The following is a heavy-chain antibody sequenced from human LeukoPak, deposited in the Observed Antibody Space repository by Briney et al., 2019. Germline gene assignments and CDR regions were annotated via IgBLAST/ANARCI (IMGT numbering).Heavy chain of an antibody. CDR2: IYYSGST. V-gene: IGHV4-39*01. Sequence: SETLSLTCTVSGDSISSGPYYWGWIRQPPGKGLEWIGYIYYSGSTNYNPSLKSRVTISVDTSKNQFSLKLSSVTAADTAVYYCARHRTYYYDSSGYAFFDYWGQGTLVTVSS. D-gene: IGHD3-22*01. CDR3: ARHRTYYYDSSGYAFFDY. J-gene: IGHJ4*02. CDR1: GDSISSGPYY.